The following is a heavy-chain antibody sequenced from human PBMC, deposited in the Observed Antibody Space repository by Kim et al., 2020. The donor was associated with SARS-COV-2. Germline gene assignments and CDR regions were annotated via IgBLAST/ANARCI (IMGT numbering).Heavy chain of an antibody. CDR3: AREEGRLLWFGELSRSPGHYYYYGMDV. J-gene: IGHJ6*02. V-gene: IGHV1-69*13. CDR1: GGTFSSYA. CDR2: IIPIFGTA. D-gene: IGHD3-10*01. Sequence: SVKVSCKASGGTFSSYAISWVRQAPGQGLEWMGGIIPIFGTANYAQKFQGRVTITADESTSTAYMELSSLRSEDTAVYYCAREEGRLLWFGELSRSPGHYYYYGMDVWGQGTTVTVSS.